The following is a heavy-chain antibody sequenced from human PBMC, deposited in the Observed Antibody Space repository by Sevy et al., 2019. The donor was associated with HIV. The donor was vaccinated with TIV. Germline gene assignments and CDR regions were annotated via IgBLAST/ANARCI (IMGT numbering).Heavy chain of an antibody. Sequence: GGYLRLSCAASGFTFSNAWMSCVRQAPGKGLEWVGRIKSETEGGAADYAAPVKGRFTILRDDSKNTLFLQMNSLKTEDTAIYYCAIHICTWYEGLSWGQGTLVTVSS. CDR3: AIHICTWYEGLS. D-gene: IGHD6-13*01. J-gene: IGHJ5*02. CDR2: IKSETEGGAA. V-gene: IGHV3-15*01. CDR1: GFTFSNAW.